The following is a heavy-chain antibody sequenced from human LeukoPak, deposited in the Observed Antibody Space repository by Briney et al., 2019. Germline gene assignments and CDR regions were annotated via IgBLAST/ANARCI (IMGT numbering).Heavy chain of an antibody. CDR2: INHSGST. J-gene: IGHJ6*03. CDR3: ARIAGGLYFYYYYMDV. CDR1: GGSFSGYY. D-gene: IGHD3-16*01. V-gene: IGHV4-34*01. Sequence: SETLSLTCAVYGGSFSGYYWSWIRQPPGKGLEWIGEINHSGSTNYNPSLKSRGTISVDTSKNQFSLNLTSVTAADTAVYYCARIAGGLYFYYYYMDVWGKGTTVTVSS.